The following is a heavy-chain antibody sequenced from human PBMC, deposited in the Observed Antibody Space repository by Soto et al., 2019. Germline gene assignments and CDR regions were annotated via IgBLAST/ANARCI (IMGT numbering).Heavy chain of an antibody. V-gene: IGHV4-39*02. CDR2: VFYNGAT. CDR3: AREKRGGMATVPWDY. D-gene: IGHD4-4*01. J-gene: IGHJ4*02. Sequence: QLQLHESGPGLVKPSETLSLTCTVSGGSVSSSSDYWGWVRQPPGKALEWLWTVFYNGATQYNPSLRGRVTVSVDTSKNKCSLTLKSLTAADTGIYYCAREKRGGMATVPWDYWGRGTLVTVSS. CDR1: GGSVSSSSDY.